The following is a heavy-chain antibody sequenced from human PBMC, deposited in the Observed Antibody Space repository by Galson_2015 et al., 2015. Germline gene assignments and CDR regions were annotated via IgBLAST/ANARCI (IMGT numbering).Heavy chain of an antibody. D-gene: IGHD3-9*01. CDR2: ISYDGSNK. CDR1: GFTFSSYG. V-gene: IGHV3-30*18. J-gene: IGHJ6*02. Sequence: SLRLSCAASGFTFSSYGMHWVRQAPGKGLEWVAVISYDGSNKYYADSVKGRFTISRDNSKNTLYLQMNSLRAEDTAVYYCAKDLDYDILTGFRGYYYYGMDVWGQGTTVTVSS. CDR3: AKDLDYDILTGFRGYYYYGMDV.